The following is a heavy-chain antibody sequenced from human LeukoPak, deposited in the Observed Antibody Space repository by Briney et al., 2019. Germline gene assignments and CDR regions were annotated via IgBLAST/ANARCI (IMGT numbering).Heavy chain of an antibody. CDR3: AREAYDSSLY. J-gene: IGHJ4*02. Sequence: PGGSLRLSCAASRFTFSSYEMNGVRQAPGKGLEWVSYITSSGSTIYYADSVKGRFTISRDNAKNSLYLQMNSLRAEDTAVYYCAREAYDSSLYWGQGTLVTVSS. D-gene: IGHD3-22*01. CDR2: ITSSGSTI. V-gene: IGHV3-48*03. CDR1: RFTFSSYE.